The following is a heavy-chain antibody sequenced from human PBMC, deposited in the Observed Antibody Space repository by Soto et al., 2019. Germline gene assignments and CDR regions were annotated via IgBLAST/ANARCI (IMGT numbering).Heavy chain of an antibody. D-gene: IGHD3-22*01. CDR1: GGSISSSSCY. J-gene: IGHJ6*02. CDR2: IYYSGST. V-gene: IGHV4-39*01. Sequence: SETKSLTCTVSGGSISSSSCYLGWLRKPPGKGLEWIGSIYYSGSTYYNPSLKSRVTISVDTSKNQFSLKLSSVTAADTAVYYCARRLYYDSSGFEGGGMDVWGQGTTVTVSS. CDR3: ARRLYYDSSGFEGGGMDV.